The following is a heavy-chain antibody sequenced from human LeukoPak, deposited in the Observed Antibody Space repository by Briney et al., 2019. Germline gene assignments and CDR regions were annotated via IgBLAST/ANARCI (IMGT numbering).Heavy chain of an antibody. CDR3: ARGGRQWYLAYYFDY. CDR1: GGSISSSSYY. CDR2: IYYSGST. V-gene: IGHV4-39*07. D-gene: IGHD2-8*01. Sequence: SETLSLTCTVSGGSISSSSYYWGWIRQPPGKGLEWIGSIYYSGSTYCNPSLKSRVTISVDTSKNQFSLKLSSVTAADTAVYYCARGGRQWYLAYYFDYWGQGTLVTVSS. J-gene: IGHJ4*02.